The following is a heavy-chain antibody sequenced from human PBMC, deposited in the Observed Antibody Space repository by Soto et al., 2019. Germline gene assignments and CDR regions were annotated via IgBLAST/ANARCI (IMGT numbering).Heavy chain of an antibody. CDR2: ISYDGSNK. CDR3: AREYCSSTSCRRSSGMDV. D-gene: IGHD2-2*01. Sequence: QVQLVESGGGVVQPGRSLRLSCAASGFTFSSYAMHWVRQAPGKGLEWVAVISYDGSNKYYADSVKGRFTISRDNSKNTLYLQMNSLRAEYTAVYYCAREYCSSTSCRRSSGMDVWGQGTTVTVSS. J-gene: IGHJ6*02. CDR1: GFTFSSYA. V-gene: IGHV3-30-3*01.